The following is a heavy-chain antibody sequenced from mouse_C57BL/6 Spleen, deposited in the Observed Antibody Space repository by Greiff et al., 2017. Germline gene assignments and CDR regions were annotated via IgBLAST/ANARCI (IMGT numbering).Heavy chain of an antibody. D-gene: IGHD2-1*01. CDR3: ASSLYGNYLAWFAY. CDR1: GYAFSSYW. J-gene: IGHJ3*01. V-gene: IGHV1-80*01. CDR2: IYPGDGDT. Sequence: VQLQQSGAELVKPGASVKISCKASGYAFSSYWMNWVKQRPGKGLEWIGQIYPGDGDTNYNGKFKGKATLTADKSSSTAYMQLSSLTSEDSAVYVCASSLYGNYLAWFAYWGQGTLVTVSA.